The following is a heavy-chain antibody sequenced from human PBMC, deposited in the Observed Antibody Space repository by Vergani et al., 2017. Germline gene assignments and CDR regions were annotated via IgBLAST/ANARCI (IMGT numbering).Heavy chain of an antibody. V-gene: IGHV4-34*01. CDR1: GGSFSGYY. CDR2: INQSGST. J-gene: IGHJ4*01. D-gene: IGHD3-3*01. CDR3: ARGYDFWSGYCDY. Sequence: QVQLQQWGAGLLKPSETLSLTCAVYGGSFSGYYWSWIRQPPGKGLEWMGEINQSGSTNYNQSLKSRVTISVDTSKSQFSLKLSSVTAADTAVYYCARGYDFWSGYCDYWGQGTLVTVSS.